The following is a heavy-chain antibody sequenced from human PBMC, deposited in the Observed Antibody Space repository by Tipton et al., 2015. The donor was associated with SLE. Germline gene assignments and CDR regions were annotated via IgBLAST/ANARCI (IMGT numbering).Heavy chain of an antibody. J-gene: IGHJ5*02. CDR2: IYHSGIT. CDR3: ARGPPFMEWERNWFDP. Sequence: TLSLTCAVSGGSISRSPYYWTWIRQPPGKRLEWIAYIYHSGITNYNPSLQSRVTISVDRSKNQFSLKLTSVTAADTAVYYCARGPPFMEWERNWFDPWGQGTQVTVSS. CDR1: GGSISRSPYY. V-gene: IGHV4-61*01. D-gene: IGHD3-3*02.